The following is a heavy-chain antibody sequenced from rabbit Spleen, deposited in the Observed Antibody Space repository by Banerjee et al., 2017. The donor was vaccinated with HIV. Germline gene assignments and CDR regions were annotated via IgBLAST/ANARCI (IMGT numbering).Heavy chain of an antibody. CDR3: ARDLVAVIGWNFGW. D-gene: IGHD1-1*01. J-gene: IGHJ4*01. CDR1: GVSFSFSSY. V-gene: IGHV1S40*01. CDR2: INIVTGKS. Sequence: QSLEESGGDLVKPGASLTLTCTASGVSFSFSSYMCWVRQAPGKGLEWIACINIVTGKSVYASWAKGRFFMSRTSSTTVTLQMTSLTAADTATYFCARDLVAVIGWNFGWWGPGTLVTVS.